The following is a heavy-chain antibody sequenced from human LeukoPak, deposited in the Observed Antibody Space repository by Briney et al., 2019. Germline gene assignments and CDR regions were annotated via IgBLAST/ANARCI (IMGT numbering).Heavy chain of an antibody. V-gene: IGHV3-66*01. CDR1: GFTVSSNY. Sequence: GGSLRLSCAASGFTVSSNYMSWVRQAPGKGLEWVSVIYSGGSTYYADSVKGRFTISRDNSKNTLYLQMNSLRAEDTAVYYCARDPQYCYDSSGLDWGQGTLVTVSS. D-gene: IGHD3-22*01. CDR2: IYSGGST. CDR3: ARDPQYCYDSSGLD. J-gene: IGHJ4*02.